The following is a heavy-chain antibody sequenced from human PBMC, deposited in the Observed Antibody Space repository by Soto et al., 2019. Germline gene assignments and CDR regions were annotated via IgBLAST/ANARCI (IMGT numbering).Heavy chain of an antibody. J-gene: IGHJ6*02. Sequence: QVQLVQSGAEVKKPGSSVKVSCKASGGTFSSYAISWVRQAPGQGLEWMGGIIPIFGTANYAQKFQVRVTITADESTSTAYMEMSSLRSEDTAVYYCARGKKTAAAGTFYYYYYGMDVWGQGTTVTVSS. V-gene: IGHV1-69*01. CDR2: IIPIFGTA. D-gene: IGHD6-13*01. CDR3: ARGKKTAAAGTFYYYYYGMDV. CDR1: GGTFSSYA.